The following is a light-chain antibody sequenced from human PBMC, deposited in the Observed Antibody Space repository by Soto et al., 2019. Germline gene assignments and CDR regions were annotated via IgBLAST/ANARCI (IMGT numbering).Light chain of an antibody. CDR2: GAW. V-gene: IGKV3-11*01. Sequence: EIVLTQSPATLSLSPGERATLSCRASQSVSSYLAWYQQKPGQAPRLLIYGAWNRATGIRARFSGSGSGTDFTLTISGLEPEDFAVYYCQQRSNRPTFGHGTKLEI. CDR1: QSVSSY. CDR3: QQRSNRPT. J-gene: IGKJ1*01.